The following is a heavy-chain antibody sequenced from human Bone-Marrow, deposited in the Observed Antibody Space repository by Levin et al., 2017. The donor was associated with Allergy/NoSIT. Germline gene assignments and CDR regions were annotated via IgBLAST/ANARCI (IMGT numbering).Heavy chain of an antibody. CDR2: VSDSGSYT. CDR1: GFTFSTYA. V-gene: IGHV3-23*01. CDR3: AKDDGTAYYSFDY. D-gene: IGHD2-21*02. J-gene: IGHJ4*02. Sequence: LSLTCAASGFTFSTYAMNWVRQAPWQGLEWVSSVSDSGSYTFYADSVKGRFTISRDNSKNTLYLQMNSLRAEDTALYYCAKDDGTAYYSFDYWGQGTLVTVSS.